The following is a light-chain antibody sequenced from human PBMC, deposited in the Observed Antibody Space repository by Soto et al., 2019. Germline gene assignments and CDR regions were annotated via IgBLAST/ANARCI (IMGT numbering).Light chain of an antibody. Sequence: DIQMTQSPSMVSASVGDRVTITCRASESLSSSLAWYQQIPGKAPKLLIYKTSSLESGVPLRFSGSGSGTEFTLTINRLQPDDYATYYCQQFKSYPVTFGQGTKLEIK. CDR2: KTS. V-gene: IGKV1-5*03. J-gene: IGKJ2*01. CDR1: ESLSSS. CDR3: QQFKSYPVT.